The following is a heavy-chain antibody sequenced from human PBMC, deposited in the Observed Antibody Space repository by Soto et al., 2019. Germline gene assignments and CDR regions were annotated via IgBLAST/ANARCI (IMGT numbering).Heavy chain of an antibody. CDR2: ISAHNGNT. J-gene: IGHJ6*02. D-gene: IGHD2-15*01. V-gene: IGHV1-18*01. Sequence: QVQLVQSGAEVEKPGASVKVSCKASGYTFSNYGVSWVRLAPGQGFEWMGWISAHNGNTKSAQKVLGRVTMTTDTSTSTAYMDLRSLGPDDTAVYYCARDVREISGAYYYYGMDVWGQGTTVTVSS. CDR3: ARDVREISGAYYYYGMDV. CDR1: GYTFSNYG.